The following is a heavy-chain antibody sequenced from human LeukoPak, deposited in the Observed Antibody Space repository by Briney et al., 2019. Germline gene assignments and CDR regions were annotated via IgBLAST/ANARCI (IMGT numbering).Heavy chain of an antibody. CDR1: GYSFSNYW. Sequence: GESLKISCKGSGYSFSNYWIGWVRQMPGKGLEWMGFIYPGDSDTRYSPPFQGQVTISADKSISTAYLQWSGLKASDIAMYYCARSPTPGDIGARAFDIWGQGTMVTVSS. D-gene: IGHD2-2*02. V-gene: IGHV5-51*01. J-gene: IGHJ3*02. CDR2: IYPGDSDT. CDR3: ARSPTPGDIGARAFDI.